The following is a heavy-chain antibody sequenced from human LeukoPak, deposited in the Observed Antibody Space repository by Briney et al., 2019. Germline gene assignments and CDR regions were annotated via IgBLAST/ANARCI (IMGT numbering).Heavy chain of an antibody. CDR2: INPNSGGT. CDR3: ARDVHYYDSSGYFTIDY. Sequence: ASVKVSCKASGYTFTSYGISWVRQAPGQGLEWMGWINPNSGGTNYAQKFQGRVTMTRDTSISTAYMELSRLRSDDTAVYYCARDVHYYDSSGYFTIDYWGQGTLVTVSS. V-gene: IGHV1-2*02. J-gene: IGHJ4*02. CDR1: GYTFTSYG. D-gene: IGHD3-22*01.